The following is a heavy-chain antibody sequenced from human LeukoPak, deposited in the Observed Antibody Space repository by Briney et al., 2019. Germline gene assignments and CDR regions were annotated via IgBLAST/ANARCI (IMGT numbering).Heavy chain of an antibody. D-gene: IGHD3-22*01. CDR3: ARDRYYDSSGYLGYYAFDI. Sequence: ASVKVSCKASGYTFTGYYMHWVRQAPGQGLEWMGWINPNSGGTNYAQKFQGRVTMTRGTSISTAYMELSRLRSDDTAVYYCARDRYYDSSGYLGYYAFDIWGQGTMVTVSS. CDR1: GYTFTGYY. J-gene: IGHJ3*02. V-gene: IGHV1-2*02. CDR2: INPNSGGT.